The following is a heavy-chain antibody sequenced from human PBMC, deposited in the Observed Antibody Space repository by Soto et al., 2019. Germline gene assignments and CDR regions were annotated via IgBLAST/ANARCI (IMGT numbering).Heavy chain of an antibody. CDR2: IASKAHNYAT. CDR3: AGLMDTLFDRFEY. CDR1: GFTLSGSF. V-gene: IGHV3-73*02. J-gene: IGHJ4*02. Sequence: EVHVVESGGGLVQPGGSLKLSCAASGFTLSGSFIHWVRQSSGKGLEWVGRIASKAHNYATAYGRSVEGRFTVSRDDSRNTAYLQMEGLKSEDTAVYFCAGLMDTLFDRFEYWGQGILVTVSS.